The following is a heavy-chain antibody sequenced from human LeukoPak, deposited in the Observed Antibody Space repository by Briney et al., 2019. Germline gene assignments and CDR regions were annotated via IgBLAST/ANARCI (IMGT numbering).Heavy chain of an antibody. J-gene: IGHJ6*03. Sequence: SETLSLTCTVSGYSISSGYYWGWIRQPPGKGLEWIGSIYHSGSTYYNPSLKSRVTISVDTSKNQFSLKLSSVTAADTAVYYCARGFSSSQPHPNYYYYMDVWGKGTTVTVSS. CDR1: GYSISSGYY. CDR3: ARGFSSSQPHPNYYYYMDV. CDR2: IYHSGST. D-gene: IGHD6-6*01. V-gene: IGHV4-38-2*02.